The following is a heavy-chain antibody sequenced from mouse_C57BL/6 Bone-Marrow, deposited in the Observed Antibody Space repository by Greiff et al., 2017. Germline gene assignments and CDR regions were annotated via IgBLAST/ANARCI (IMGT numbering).Heavy chain of an antibody. CDR1: GYAFSSSW. CDR2: IYPGDGDT. Sequence: QVQLQQSGPELVKPGASVKISCKASGYAFSSSWMNWVKQRPGKGLEWIGRIYPGDGDTNYNGKFKGKATLTADKSSSTAYMQLSSLTSEDSAVYFCASRRDYDGGDYFDYWGQGTTLTVAS. CDR3: ASRRDYDGGDYFDY. V-gene: IGHV1-82*01. J-gene: IGHJ2*01. D-gene: IGHD2-4*01.